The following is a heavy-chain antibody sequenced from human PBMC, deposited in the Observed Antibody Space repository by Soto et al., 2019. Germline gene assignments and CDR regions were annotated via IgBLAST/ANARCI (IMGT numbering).Heavy chain of an antibody. J-gene: IGHJ6*02. CDR3: AREFASSWSSYYYYYGMDV. V-gene: IGHV3-7*05. D-gene: IGHD6-13*01. Sequence: PGGSLRLSCAASGFTFSSYWMSWVRQAPGKGLEWVANIKQDGSEKYYVDSVKGRFTISRDNAKNSLYLQMNSLRAEDTAVYYCAREFASSWSSYYYYYGMDVWGQGTTVTVAS. CDR2: IKQDGSEK. CDR1: GFTFSSYW.